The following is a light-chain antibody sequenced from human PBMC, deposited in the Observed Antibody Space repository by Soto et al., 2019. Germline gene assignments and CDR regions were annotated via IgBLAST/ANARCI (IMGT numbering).Light chain of an antibody. Sequence: EIVMTQSPATLSVSPGERATLSCRASQSVSSNLAWYQQKPGQAPRLLIYGASTRATGIPARFSGSRSGTEFTLTISSLQSEDFAVYYCQQYNNWPHTFGQGTKLEIK. V-gene: IGKV3-15*01. J-gene: IGKJ2*01. CDR2: GAS. CDR3: QQYNNWPHT. CDR1: QSVSSN.